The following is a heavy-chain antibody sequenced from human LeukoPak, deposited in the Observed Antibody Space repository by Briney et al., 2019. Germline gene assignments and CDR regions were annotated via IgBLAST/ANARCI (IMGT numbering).Heavy chain of an antibody. CDR1: GYTFTSYG. CDR2: ISAYNGNT. V-gene: IGHV1-18*01. Sequence: ASVKVSCKXSGYTFTSYGISWVRQAPGQGLEWMGWISAYNGNTNYTQKLQGRVTMTTDTSTSTAYMELRSLRSDDTAMYYCARAYIAARRIDYWGQGTLVTVSS. CDR3: ARAYIAARRIDY. D-gene: IGHD6-6*01. J-gene: IGHJ4*02.